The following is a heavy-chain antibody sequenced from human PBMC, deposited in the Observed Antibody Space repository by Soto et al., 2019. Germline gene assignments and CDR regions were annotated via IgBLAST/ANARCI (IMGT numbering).Heavy chain of an antibody. CDR3: ARHPVSGSYAYYYGMDV. CDR2: IIPIFGTA. J-gene: IGHJ6*02. V-gene: IGHV1-69*12. D-gene: IGHD1-26*01. Sequence: QVQLVQSGAEVKKPGSSVKVSCKASGGTSNSYAISWVRQAPGQGLEWMGGIIPIFGTADYAQKFQGRVTITADESTSTAYMELSSLKSEDTVVYYCARHPVSGSYAYYYGMDVWGQGTTVTVSS. CDR1: GGTSNSYA.